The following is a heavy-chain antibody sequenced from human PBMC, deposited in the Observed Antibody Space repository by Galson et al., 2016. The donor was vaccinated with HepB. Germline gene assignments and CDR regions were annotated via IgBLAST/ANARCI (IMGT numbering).Heavy chain of an antibody. Sequence: SETLSLTCAVHGGSFSTYYWSWIRQPPGKGLEWIGEINESGSTNNNPSLKSRVTMSVDTSKKRFSLNLSSVTAADTAVYYCANHKFQRAFDIWGQGTMVIVSS. CDR3: ANHKFQRAFDI. J-gene: IGHJ3*02. CDR1: GGSFSTYY. CDR2: INESGST. D-gene: IGHD5-24*01. V-gene: IGHV4-34*01.